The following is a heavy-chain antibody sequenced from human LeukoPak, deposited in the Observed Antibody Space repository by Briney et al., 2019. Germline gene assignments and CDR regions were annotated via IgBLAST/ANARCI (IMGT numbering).Heavy chain of an antibody. Sequence: PSETLSLTCTVSGGSISSSSYYWGWIRQPPGKGLEWIGSIYYSGSTYYNPSLKSRVTISVDTSKNQFSLKLSSVTAADTAVYYCASLAIFHNPYYYYYMDVWGKGTTVTVSS. J-gene: IGHJ6*03. CDR1: GGSISSSSYY. CDR2: IYYSGST. CDR3: ASLAIFHNPYYYYYMDV. V-gene: IGHV4-39*01. D-gene: IGHD3-3*01.